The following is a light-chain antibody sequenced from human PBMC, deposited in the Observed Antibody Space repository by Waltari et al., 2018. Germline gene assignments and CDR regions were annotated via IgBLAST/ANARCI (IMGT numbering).Light chain of an antibody. CDR1: NIGSKS. V-gene: IGLV3-21*02. J-gene: IGLJ3*02. CDR2: DDS. CDR3: QVWDSSSDHPWV. Sequence: SYVLTQPPSVSVAPGQTARITCRGNNIGSKSVQWYQQKPGQAPVLVVYDDSDRPSGITERFSGSNSGNTATLTISRVEAGDEADYYCQVWDSSSDHPWVFGGGTKLTVL.